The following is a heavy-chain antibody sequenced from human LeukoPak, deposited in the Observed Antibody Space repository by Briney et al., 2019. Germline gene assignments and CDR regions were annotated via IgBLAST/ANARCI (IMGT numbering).Heavy chain of an antibody. CDR2: IYYSGST. D-gene: IGHD3-3*01. Sequence: SETLSLTCTVSGGSISSSSYYWGWIRQPRGKGLEWIGSIYYSGSTYYNPSLKSRVTISVDTSKNQFSLKLSSVTAADTAVYYCARASPRITIFGVVRGSPQNWFDPWGQGTLVTVSS. J-gene: IGHJ5*02. CDR3: ARASPRITIFGVVRGSPQNWFDP. CDR1: GGSISSSSYY. V-gene: IGHV4-39*07.